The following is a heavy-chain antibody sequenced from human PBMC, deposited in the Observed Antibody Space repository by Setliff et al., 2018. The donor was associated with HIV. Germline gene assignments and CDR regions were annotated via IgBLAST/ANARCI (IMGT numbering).Heavy chain of an antibody. V-gene: IGHV4-38-2*01. CDR2: LYHSGTN. J-gene: IGHJ4*02. Sequence: PSETLSLTCAVSGYSISSGYFWGWIRQPPGKGLEWIGSLYHSGTNFYNPSLKSRVTISLDTSTNRFSLKLNSVTAAVTAIYYCARQVGSQYSYWAYYFDSWGQGALVTVSS. D-gene: IGHD5-18*01. CDR3: ARQVGSQYSYWAYYFDS. CDR1: GYSISSGYF.